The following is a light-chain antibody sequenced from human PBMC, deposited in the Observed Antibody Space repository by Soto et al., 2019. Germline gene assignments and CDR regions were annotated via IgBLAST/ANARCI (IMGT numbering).Light chain of an antibody. CDR1: QSVGSN. V-gene: IGKV3-15*01. CDR2: SSS. J-gene: IGKJ2*01. CDR3: QHYTQWPRFT. Sequence: EIVMTQSPVPLSVSPGERATLSCRASQSVGSNLAWYQQKPGQAPRLLVFSSSTRATDVPARFTGSGSGTEFTLTVSSLQSEDVAVYFCQHYTQWPRFTFGQGTRLEIK.